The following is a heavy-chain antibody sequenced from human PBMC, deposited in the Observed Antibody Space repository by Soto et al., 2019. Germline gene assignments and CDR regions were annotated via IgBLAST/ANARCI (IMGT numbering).Heavy chain of an antibody. J-gene: IGHJ5*02. D-gene: IGHD2-2*01. CDR2: IYYSGST. CDR3: ARGEEEVVPAAIGNWFDP. Sequence: QVQLQESGPGLVKPSQTLSLTCTVSGGSISSGGYYWSWIRQHPGKGLEWIGYIYYSGSTYYNPSLKSRVTISVDTSKNQFSLKLSSVTAADTAVYYCARGEEEVVPAAIGNWFDPWGQGTLVTVSS. CDR1: GGSISSGGYY. V-gene: IGHV4-31*03.